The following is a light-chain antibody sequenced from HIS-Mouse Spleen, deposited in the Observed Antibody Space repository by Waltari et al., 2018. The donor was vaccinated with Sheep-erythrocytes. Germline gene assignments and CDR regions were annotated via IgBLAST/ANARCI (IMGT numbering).Light chain of an antibody. J-gene: IGLJ1*01. V-gene: IGLV2-8*01. CDR2: DVR. CDR3: CSYAGSYNHV. CDR1: SSDVGRYNY. Sequence: QSALTQPPSASGSPGQSVTISCTGTSSDVGRYNYVSWYQQHPGKAPKLMIYDVRKRPSGVPDRFSGSKAGNTAALTISGLQAEDEADYYCCSYAGSYNHVFATGTKVTVL.